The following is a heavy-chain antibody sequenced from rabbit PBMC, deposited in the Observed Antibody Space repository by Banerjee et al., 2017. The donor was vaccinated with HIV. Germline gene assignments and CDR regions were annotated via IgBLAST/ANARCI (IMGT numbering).Heavy chain of an antibody. Sequence: QEQLEESGGDLVKPEGSLTLTCTASGFSFSSSYWICWVRQAPGKGLELIACISTSSGSTWYASWAKGRFTISKTSSTTVTLQMTSLTAADTATYFCARADTSGAGHAYAYFTLWGPGTLVTVS. V-gene: IGHV1S45*01. D-gene: IGHD6-1*01. CDR2: ISTSSGST. CDR1: GFSFSSSYW. J-gene: IGHJ4*01. CDR3: ARADTSGAGHAYAYFTL.